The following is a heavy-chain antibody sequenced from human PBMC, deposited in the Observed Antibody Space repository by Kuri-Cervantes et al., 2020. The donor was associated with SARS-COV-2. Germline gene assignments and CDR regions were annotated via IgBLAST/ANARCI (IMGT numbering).Heavy chain of an antibody. V-gene: IGHV3-30*03. Sequence: GGSLRLSCAASGFTFSNYGMHWVRQAPGKGLEWVAVISYDGSNKYYADSVKGRFTLSRDNAKNMLFLQMNSLRAEDTAVYYCVRDGDHWNFDYWGQGTLVTVSS. CDR1: GFTFSNYG. CDR3: VRDGDHWNFDY. D-gene: IGHD1-1*01. CDR2: ISYDGSNK. J-gene: IGHJ4*02.